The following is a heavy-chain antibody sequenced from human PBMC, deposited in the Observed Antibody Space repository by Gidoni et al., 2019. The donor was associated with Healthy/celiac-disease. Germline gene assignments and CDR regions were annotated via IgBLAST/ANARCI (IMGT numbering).Heavy chain of an antibody. CDR2: IYTSGST. CDR3: ASIPLGGWYLGA. V-gene: IGHV4-61*02. CDR1: GGSISSGSYY. J-gene: IGHJ5*02. Sequence: QVQLQESGPGLVKPSQTLSLTCTVSGGSISSGSYYWSWIRQPAGKGLEWIGRIYTSGSTNYNPSLKSRVTMSVDTSKNQFSLKLSSVTAADTAVYYCASIPLGGWYLGAWGQGTLVTVSS. D-gene: IGHD6-19*01.